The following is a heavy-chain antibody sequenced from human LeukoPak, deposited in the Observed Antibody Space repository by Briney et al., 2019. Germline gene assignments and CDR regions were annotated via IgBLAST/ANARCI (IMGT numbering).Heavy chain of an antibody. CDR3: AREYCATTCYFDY. CDR2: VHYSGGA. J-gene: IGHJ4*02. D-gene: IGHD2-8*01. Sequence: SETPSLTCTVSGDSISSHYWSWIRQSPGKGLEWIGYVHYSGGATYNPSLKSRVTISVATSRTQFSLKLSSVTAADTAVYYCAREYCATTCYFDYWGQGMLVTVSS. V-gene: IGHV4-59*11. CDR1: GDSISSHY.